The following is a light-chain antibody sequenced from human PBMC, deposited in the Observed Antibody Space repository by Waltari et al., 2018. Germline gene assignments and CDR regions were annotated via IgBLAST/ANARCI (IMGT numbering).Light chain of an antibody. CDR2: DVS. Sequence: DIVLTQSPGTLSLSPGERATLSCRASESVITTYLAWYQQKPGQAPRLVIYDVSSRATGIPDRFSGTVSGTDFTLTISRLEPEDFALYYCEQYGSSPRTFGQGTKVELK. CDR3: EQYGSSPRT. CDR1: ESVITTY. V-gene: IGKV3-20*01. J-gene: IGKJ1*01.